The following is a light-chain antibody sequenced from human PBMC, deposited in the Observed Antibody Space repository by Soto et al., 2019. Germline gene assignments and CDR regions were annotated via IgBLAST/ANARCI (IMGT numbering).Light chain of an antibody. Sequence: SYELPQPPSVSVSPGQTARITCSGDALPKQYAYWYQQKPGQAPVLVIYKDSERPSGIPERFSGSSSGTTVTLTISGVQAEDEADYDCQSADSSGTYVFGTGTKVTVL. V-gene: IGLV3-25*02. J-gene: IGLJ1*01. CDR3: QSADSSGTYV. CDR2: KDS. CDR1: ALPKQY.